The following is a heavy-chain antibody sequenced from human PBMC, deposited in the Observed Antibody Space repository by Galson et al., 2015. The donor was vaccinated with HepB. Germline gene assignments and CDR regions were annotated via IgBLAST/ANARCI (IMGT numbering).Heavy chain of an antibody. J-gene: IGHJ6*03. CDR1: GFTFSSYG. CDR3: ARTRSPEYYYYYMDV. CDR2: IWYDGSNK. V-gene: IGHV3-33*01. Sequence: SLRLSCAASGFTFSSYGMHWVRQAPGKGLEWVAVIWYDGSNKYYADSVKGRFTISRDNSKNTLYLQMNSLRAEDTAVYYCARTRSPEYYYYYMDVWGKGTTVTVSS.